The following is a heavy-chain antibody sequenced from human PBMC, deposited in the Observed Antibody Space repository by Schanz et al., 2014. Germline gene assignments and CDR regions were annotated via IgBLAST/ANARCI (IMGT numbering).Heavy chain of an antibody. CDR2: ISVYNHNK. CDR3: ARERRFFGRDDLYYVDS. D-gene: IGHD3-3*01. CDR1: GYIFINSG. V-gene: IGHV1-18*01. J-gene: IGHJ4*02. Sequence: QIQLVQSGPEVKKPGATVKVSCKASGYIFINSGISWVRQAPGQGLEWMGWISVYNHNKEYDQKFQGRVTMTTDTSTSTAYMALTDLRSDDTAVYYCARERRFFGRDDLYYVDSWGQGTLVTVSS.